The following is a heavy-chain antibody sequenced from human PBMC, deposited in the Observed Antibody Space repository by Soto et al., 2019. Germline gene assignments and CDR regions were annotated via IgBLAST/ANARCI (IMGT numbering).Heavy chain of an antibody. V-gene: IGHV4-59*08. J-gene: IGHJ4*02. CDR2: IYYSGST. Sequence: SETLSLTCTVSGGSISTYYWSWIRQPPGKGLEWIGTIYYSGSTNYNPSLKSRVTVSVDTSKNQISLKLSSVTAADTAVYHCARLSYDSSGYYYYFDYWAQGTPVTVSS. CDR1: GGSISTYY. CDR3: ARLSYDSSGYYYYFDY. D-gene: IGHD3-22*01.